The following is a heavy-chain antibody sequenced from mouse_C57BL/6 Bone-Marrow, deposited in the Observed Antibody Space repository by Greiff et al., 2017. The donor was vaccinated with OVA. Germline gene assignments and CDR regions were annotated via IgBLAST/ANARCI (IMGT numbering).Heavy chain of an antibody. CDR3: AEGYSNYEGSFDY. CDR1: GYTFTSYW. D-gene: IGHD2-5*01. CDR2: IDPSDSYT. V-gene: IGHV1-59*01. Sequence: QVQLQQPGAELVRPGTSVKLSCKASGYTFTSYWMHWVKQRPGPGLVWIGVIDPSDSYTNYNQKFKGKATLTVDTSSSTAYMQLSSLTSEDSAVYYCAEGYSNYEGSFDYWGQGTTLTVSS. J-gene: IGHJ2*01.